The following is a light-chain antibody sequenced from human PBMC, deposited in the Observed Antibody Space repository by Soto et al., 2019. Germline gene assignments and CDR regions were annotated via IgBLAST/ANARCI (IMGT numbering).Light chain of an antibody. CDR2: EVV. V-gene: IGLV2-8*01. CDR1: KNDIGVYDF. CDR3: CSYAGTYSYV. Sequence: QSALTQPPPASGSPGQSVTISCTGTKNDIGVYDFVSWYQHHPGKAPRLIIYEVVQRPSGVPDRFSGSKSGNTASLTVSGLQAADEADYYCCSYAGTYSYVFGTGTKVTVL. J-gene: IGLJ1*01.